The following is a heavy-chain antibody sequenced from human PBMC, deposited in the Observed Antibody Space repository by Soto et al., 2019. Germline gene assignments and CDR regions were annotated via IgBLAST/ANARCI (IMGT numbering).Heavy chain of an antibody. D-gene: IGHD6-19*01. CDR2: IGSRGST. Sequence: TGGSLRLSCAASGFTLGSYAMGWVRQAPGKGLEWVSAIGSRGSTFYADSVKGRFTISRDNSKNTLYLQMNSLRAEDTALYYCAKENTGWYSNWGQGTLVTVSS. CDR1: GFTLGSYA. V-gene: IGHV3-23*01. CDR3: AKENTGWYSN. J-gene: IGHJ4*02.